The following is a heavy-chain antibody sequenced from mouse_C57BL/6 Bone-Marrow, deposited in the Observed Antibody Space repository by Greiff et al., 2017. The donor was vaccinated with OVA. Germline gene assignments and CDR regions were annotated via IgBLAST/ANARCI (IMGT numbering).Heavy chain of an antibody. CDR3: ARWDWVYAMDY. V-gene: IGHV1-55*01. D-gene: IGHD4-1*01. J-gene: IGHJ4*01. CDR1: GYTFTSYW. Sequence: VQLQQSGAELVKPGASVKMSCKASGYTFTSYWITWVKQRPGQGLEWIGDIYPGSGSTNYNEKFKSKATLTLDTSSSTAYMQLSSLTSEDSAVYYCARWDWVYAMDYWGQGTSVTVSS. CDR2: IYPGSGST.